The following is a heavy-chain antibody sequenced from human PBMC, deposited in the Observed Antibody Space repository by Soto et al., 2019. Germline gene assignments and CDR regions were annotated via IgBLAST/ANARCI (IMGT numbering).Heavy chain of an antibody. D-gene: IGHD4-17*01. Sequence: EVQLLESGGALAQPGGSLRLSCAASGITFSNYTMTWVRQAPGKGLEWVSSISRSGGSTHYADSVKGRFTISRDNSKNSLYLQMNSLTAEDTAVYFCAKVTKWRYGMDGWGQGTTGTVSS. V-gene: IGHV3-23*01. J-gene: IGHJ6*02. CDR1: GITFSNYT. CDR2: ISRSGGST. CDR3: AKVTKWRYGMDG.